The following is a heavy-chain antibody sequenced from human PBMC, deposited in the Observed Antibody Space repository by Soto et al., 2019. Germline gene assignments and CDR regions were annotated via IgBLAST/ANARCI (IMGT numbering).Heavy chain of an antibody. D-gene: IGHD3-10*01. Sequence: SVKVSCKASGGTFSSYTISWVRQAPGQGLEWMGRIIPILGIANYAQKFQGRLTITADESTSTAHMELSSLRSEDTAVYYCAKSTRYYYGSGGGMDVWGQGTTVTVSS. V-gene: IGHV1-69*02. CDR3: AKSTRYYYGSGGGMDV. CDR1: GGTFSSYT. CDR2: IIPILGIA. J-gene: IGHJ6*02.